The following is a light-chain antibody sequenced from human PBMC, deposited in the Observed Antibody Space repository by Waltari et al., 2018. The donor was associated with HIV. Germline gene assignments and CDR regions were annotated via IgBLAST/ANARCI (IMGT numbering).Light chain of an antibody. CDR1: NIRTKS. J-gene: IGLJ2*01. V-gene: IGLV3-21*02. Sequence: YVLTQPPSVSVAPGQTARITCGGNNIRTKSVHWYQQKPGQAPVLVVYDDVDRPSGIPERFSGSNSGNTATLTISRVDAGDEADYYCKVWDSGSEPPVVFGGGTKLTVL. CDR2: DDV. CDR3: KVWDSGSEPPVV.